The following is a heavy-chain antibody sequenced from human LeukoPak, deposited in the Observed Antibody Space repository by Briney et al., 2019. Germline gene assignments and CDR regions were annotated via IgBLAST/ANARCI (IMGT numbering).Heavy chain of an antibody. CDR2: IIPIFGTA. D-gene: IGHD3-16*01. V-gene: IGHV1-69*06. CDR3: AGDNDSRDPPHFDY. J-gene: IGHJ4*02. Sequence: SVKVSCKASGGTFSSFAISWVRQAPGQGLQWMGGIIPIFGTANYAQKFRGRVTITADKSTRTAYMELSSLRSEDTAVYYCAGDNDSRDPPHFDYWGQGTLVTVSS. CDR1: GGTFSSFA.